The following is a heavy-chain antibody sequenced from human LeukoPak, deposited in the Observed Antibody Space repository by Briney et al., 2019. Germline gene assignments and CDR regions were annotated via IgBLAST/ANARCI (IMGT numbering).Heavy chain of an antibody. D-gene: IGHD6-6*01. J-gene: IGHJ3*02. Sequence: GGSLRLSCAASGFTFSSYSMNWVRQAPGKGLEWVSPISSSSSYIYYADSVKGRFTISRDNAKNSLYLQMNSLRAEDTAVYYCARVGSSGAFDIWGQGTMVTVSS. CDR3: ARVGSSGAFDI. CDR1: GFTFSSYS. CDR2: ISSSSSYI. V-gene: IGHV3-21*01.